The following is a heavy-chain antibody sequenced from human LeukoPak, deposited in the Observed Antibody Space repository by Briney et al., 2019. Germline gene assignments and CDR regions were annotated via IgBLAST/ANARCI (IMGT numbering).Heavy chain of an antibody. CDR1: GFTFSSYA. Sequence: GGSLRLSCAASGFTFSSYAMSWVRQAPGKGLEWVSDISGSGGSTYYADSVKGRFTISRDNSKNTLYLQMNSLRAEDTAVYYCAKGRGIQLWFFDYWGQGTLVTVSS. D-gene: IGHD5-18*01. J-gene: IGHJ4*02. CDR3: AKGRGIQLWFFDY. CDR2: ISGSGGST. V-gene: IGHV3-23*01.